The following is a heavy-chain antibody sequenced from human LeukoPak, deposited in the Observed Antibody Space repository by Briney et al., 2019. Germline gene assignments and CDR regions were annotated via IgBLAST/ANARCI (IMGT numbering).Heavy chain of an antibody. CDR3: ARDIVVVVAATAGYNWFDP. V-gene: IGHV1-2*02. D-gene: IGHD2-15*01. J-gene: IGHJ5*02. CDR1: GYTFTGYY. Sequence: GASVKVSCKASGYTFTGYYMHWVRQAPGQGLEWMGWINPNSGGTNYAQKFQGRVTMTRDTSISTAYMELSRLRSDDTAVYYCARDIVVVVAATAGYNWFDPWGQGTLVTVSS. CDR2: INPNSGGT.